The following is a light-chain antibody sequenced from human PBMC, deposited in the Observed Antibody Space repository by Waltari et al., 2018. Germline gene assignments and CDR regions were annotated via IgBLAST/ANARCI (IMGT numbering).Light chain of an antibody. J-gene: IGLJ1*01. Sequence: QSALTQPRSVSGSPGQSVTISCTGTSSDCGGYNYVSWYQQHPGKAPKLMIYDVSKRPSGVPDRFSGSKSGNTASLTISGLQADDEADYYCCSYAGSYTGVFGTGSKVTVL. CDR1: SSDCGGYNY. V-gene: IGLV2-11*01. CDR2: DVS. CDR3: CSYAGSYTGV.